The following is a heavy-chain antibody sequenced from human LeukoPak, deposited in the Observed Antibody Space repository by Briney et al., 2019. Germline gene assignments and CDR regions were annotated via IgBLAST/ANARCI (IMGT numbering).Heavy chain of an antibody. V-gene: IGHV3-53*01. CDR1: DDSINGNIYY. D-gene: IGHD6-19*01. CDR3: ARDPLQAVADPDYYYYYGMDV. Sequence: PSETLSLTCSVSDDSINGNIYYWSWIRQPPGKGLEWVSVIYSGGSTYYADSVKGRFTISRDNSKNTLYLQMNSLRAEDTAVYYCARDPLQAVADPDYYYYYGMDVWGQGTTVTVSS. CDR2: IYSGGST. J-gene: IGHJ6*02.